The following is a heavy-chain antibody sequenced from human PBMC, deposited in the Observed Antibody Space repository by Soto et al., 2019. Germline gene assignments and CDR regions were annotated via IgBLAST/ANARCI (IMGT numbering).Heavy chain of an antibody. Sequence: EVQLVESGGGLVQPGGSLRLSCAASGFSVSSNYMSWVRQAPGKGLEWVSVIYSGGGTYYADSVKGRFTVSRDNSKNTLDLQMNSLRAEDTAVYYCARDSPVGRCSGGSCSRFAYWGQGTLVTVSS. CDR3: ARDSPVGRCSGGSCSRFAY. D-gene: IGHD2-15*01. J-gene: IGHJ4*02. CDR1: GFSVSSNY. CDR2: IYSGGGT. V-gene: IGHV3-66*01.